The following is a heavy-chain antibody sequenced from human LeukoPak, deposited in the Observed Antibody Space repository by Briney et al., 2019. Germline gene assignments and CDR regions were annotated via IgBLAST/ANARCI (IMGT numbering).Heavy chain of an antibody. CDR1: GFTFSSSW. V-gene: IGHV3-7*04. J-gene: IGHJ4*02. D-gene: IGHD2-15*01. CDR2: IKQDGSEK. Sequence: GGSLRLSCAASGFTFSSSWMSWVRQAPGKGLEWVANIKQDGSEKYYVDSVKGRFTISRDNAKNSLYLQMNSLRAEDTAVYYCARDLAAVTPGVMDWGQGTLVTVSS. CDR3: ARDLAAVTPGVMD.